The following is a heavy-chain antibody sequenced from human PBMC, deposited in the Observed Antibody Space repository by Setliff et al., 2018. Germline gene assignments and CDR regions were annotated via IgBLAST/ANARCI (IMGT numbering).Heavy chain of an antibody. D-gene: IGHD5-18*01. Sequence: ASVKVSCKASGGTFSSYGISWVRQAPGQGLEWMGGTIPMFGTTEYAQKFQDRVTIITDESTSTAYMELSSLRTEDTAVYYCAREGVDTRSSTDYRYYMDVWGKGTTVTVSS. CDR1: GGTFSSYG. CDR3: AREGVDTRSSTDYRYYMDV. V-gene: IGHV1-69*05. J-gene: IGHJ6*03. CDR2: TIPMFGTT.